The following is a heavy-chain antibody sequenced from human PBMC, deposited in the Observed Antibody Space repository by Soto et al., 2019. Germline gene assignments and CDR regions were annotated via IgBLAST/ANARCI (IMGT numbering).Heavy chain of an antibody. CDR3: ATQEVGGSYVYTFDP. J-gene: IGHJ5*02. V-gene: IGHV4-39*01. Sequence: QLQLQESGPGLVKPSETLSLTCTVSGGSISSSNYYWGWIRQPPGKGLVWIGSIYYSGTTYYNPSLKSRVTISEDTSKYQFSLKLSSVTDADTAVYYCATQEVGGSYVYTFDPWGQGTLVTVSS. CDR1: GGSISSSNYY. D-gene: IGHD1-26*01. CDR2: IYYSGTT.